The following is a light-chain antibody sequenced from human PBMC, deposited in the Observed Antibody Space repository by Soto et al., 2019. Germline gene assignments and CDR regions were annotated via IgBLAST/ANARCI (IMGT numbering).Light chain of an antibody. CDR1: SSDVGSHKL. J-gene: IGLJ1*01. V-gene: IGLV2-23*01. CDR3: CSYAGSGTDNYV. CDR2: EAS. Sequence: QSALTQPASVSGSPGQSITISCTGTSSDVGSHKLVSWYQQYPGKAPKLIIFEASKRPSGVSNRFSGSKSGNTAFLTISGLQAEDEADYYCCSYAGSGTDNYVFGSGTKVTVL.